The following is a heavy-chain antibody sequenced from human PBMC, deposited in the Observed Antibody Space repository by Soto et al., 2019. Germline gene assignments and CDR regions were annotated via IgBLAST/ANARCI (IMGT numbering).Heavy chain of an antibody. V-gene: IGHV3-30*18. Sequence: QVQLVESGGGVVQPGRSLRLSCAASGFTFSSYGMHWVRQAPGKGLEWVAVISYDGSNKYYADSVKGRFTISRDNSKNTLYLQMNSLRAKDTAVYYCAKVPSLGGKGRFDYWGQGTLVTVSS. CDR2: ISYDGSNK. CDR3: AKVPSLGGKGRFDY. D-gene: IGHD2-15*01. J-gene: IGHJ4*02. CDR1: GFTFSSYG.